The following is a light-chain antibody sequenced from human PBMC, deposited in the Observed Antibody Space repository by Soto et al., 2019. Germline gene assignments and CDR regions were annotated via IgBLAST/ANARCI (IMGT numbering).Light chain of an antibody. CDR1: SSDIGAYNY. J-gene: IGLJ2*01. CDR2: EVS. CDR3: NSYAGSNHVV. Sequence: QSVLTQPPSASGSPGQSITISCTGTSSDIGAYNYVSWYQQHPGKAPKLMIYEVSNRPSGVPDRFSGSKSGNTASLTVSGLQAEDEADYYCNSYAGSNHVVFGGGTKVTVL. V-gene: IGLV2-8*01.